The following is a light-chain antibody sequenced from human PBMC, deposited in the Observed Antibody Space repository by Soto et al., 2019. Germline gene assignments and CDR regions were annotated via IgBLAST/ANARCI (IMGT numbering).Light chain of an antibody. CDR1: QSICSY. Sequence: DIQMTQAPSSLSASVGDRVTITCRASQSICSYLNWYQQKPGKAPKLLIYAASSLQSGVPSRFSGSRSGTDFTLTISSLQPEDFATYYCQQSYSTPPFTFGPGTKVDIK. V-gene: IGKV1-39*01. CDR3: QQSYSTPPFT. J-gene: IGKJ3*01. CDR2: AAS.